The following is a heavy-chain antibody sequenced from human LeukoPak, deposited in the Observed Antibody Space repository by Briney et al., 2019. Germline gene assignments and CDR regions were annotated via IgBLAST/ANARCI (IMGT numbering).Heavy chain of an antibody. J-gene: IGHJ3*02. D-gene: IGHD2-15*01. CDR2: IIPILGIA. CDR1: GGTFSSYA. CDR3: AVDKGIVVVVAARFLDDAFDI. V-gene: IGHV1-69*04. Sequence: SVKVSFKASGGTFSSYAISWVRQAPGQGLEWMGRIIPILGIANYAQKFQGRVTITADKSTSTAYMELSSLRSEDTAVYYCAVDKGIVVVVAARFLDDAFDIWGQGTMVTVSS.